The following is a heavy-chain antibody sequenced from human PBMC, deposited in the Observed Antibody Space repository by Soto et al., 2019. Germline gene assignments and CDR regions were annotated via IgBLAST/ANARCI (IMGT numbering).Heavy chain of an antibody. Sequence: ASVKVSCKASGYTFTSYYMHWVRQAPGQGLEWMGIINPSGGSTSYAQKFQGRVTVTRDTSTSTVYMELSSLRSEDTAVYYCARRGYSYGYGYWGQGTLVTVSS. D-gene: IGHD5-18*01. V-gene: IGHV1-46*01. J-gene: IGHJ4*02. CDR3: ARRGYSYGYGY. CDR1: GYTFTSYY. CDR2: INPSGGST.